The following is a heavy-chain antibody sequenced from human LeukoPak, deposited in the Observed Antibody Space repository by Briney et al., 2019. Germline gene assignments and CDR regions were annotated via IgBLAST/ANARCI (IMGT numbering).Heavy chain of an antibody. CDR2: ISGSGGST. Sequence: PGGSLRLSCAASGFTFSSYAMSWVRQAPGKGLEWVSAISGSGGSTYYADSVKGRFTISRDNSKNTLYLQMNSLRAEDTAVYYCAKDSHLENPNYYYGMDVWGQGTTVTVSS. CDR1: GFTFSSYA. V-gene: IGHV3-23*01. J-gene: IGHJ6*02. CDR3: AKDSHLENPNYYYGMDV.